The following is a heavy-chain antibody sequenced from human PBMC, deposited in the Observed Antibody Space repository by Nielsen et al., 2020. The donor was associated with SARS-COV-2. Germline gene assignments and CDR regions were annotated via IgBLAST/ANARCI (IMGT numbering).Heavy chain of an antibody. CDR2: INHSGST. D-gene: IGHD3-9*01. Sequence: RQAPGKGLEWIGEINHSGSTNYNPSLKSRVTISVDTSKNQFSLKLSSVTAADTAVYHCARVKYDILTGLFRDYYYYYMDVWGKGTTVTVSS. J-gene: IGHJ6*03. CDR3: ARVKYDILTGLFRDYYYYYMDV. V-gene: IGHV4-34*01.